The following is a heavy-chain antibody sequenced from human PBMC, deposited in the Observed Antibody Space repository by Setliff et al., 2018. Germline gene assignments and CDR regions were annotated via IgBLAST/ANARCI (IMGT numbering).Heavy chain of an antibody. CDR3: ARGGVTAVWDLTD. CDR1: GVSVNSLTW. Sequence: LSLTCAVSGVSVNSLTWWSWIRQPPGKGLEWIGYVFFTGDTDYNPSLGSRVTISLDRSKTQFSLKLSSVTAADTAVYYCARGGVTAVWDLTDWGQGTLVTVSS. V-gene: IGHV4-61*01. D-gene: IGHD2-21*02. J-gene: IGHJ4*02. CDR2: VFFTGDT.